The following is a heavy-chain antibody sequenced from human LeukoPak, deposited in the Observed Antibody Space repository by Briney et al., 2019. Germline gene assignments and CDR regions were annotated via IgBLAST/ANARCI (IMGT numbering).Heavy chain of an antibody. Sequence: ASVKVSCKASGYTFTSYGISWVRQAPGQGLEWMGWISAYNGNTNYAQKLQGRVTMTTDTSTSTAYMELRSLRSDDTAVYYCARVYYDILTGYYPSGHAYRVFGYWGQGTLVTVSS. CDR3: ARVYYDILTGYYPSGHAYRVFGY. CDR2: ISAYNGNT. V-gene: IGHV1-18*01. CDR1: GYTFTSYG. D-gene: IGHD3-9*01. J-gene: IGHJ4*02.